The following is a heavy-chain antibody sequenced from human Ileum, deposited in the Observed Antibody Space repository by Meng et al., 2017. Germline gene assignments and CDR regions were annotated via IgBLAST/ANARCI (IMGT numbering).Heavy chain of an antibody. D-gene: IGHD4-23*01. CDR2: ISHSGSA. CDR1: CGSIYYKTY. V-gene: IGHV4-4*02. J-gene: IGHJ4*02. Sequence: HVQLQEAGPGLVRPSGTLTLLCPVACGSIYYKTYWSWAPGTPVKGLEGIGQISHSGSAHYNPSLKSRVTMSVDKSKSQFSLILTSATAADTAIYYCARHGGYSQDFWGQGTLVTVSS. CDR3: ARHGGYSQDF.